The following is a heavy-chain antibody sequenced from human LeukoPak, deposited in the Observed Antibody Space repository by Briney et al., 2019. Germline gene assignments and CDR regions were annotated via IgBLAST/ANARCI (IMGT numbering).Heavy chain of an antibody. D-gene: IGHD2-2*02. CDR1: GGSFSGYY. J-gene: IGHJ5*02. CDR3: AREEGCYTSVCWFDP. V-gene: IGHV4-34*01. CDR2: INHSGST. Sequence: KPSETLSLTCAVYGGSFSGYYWSWIRQPPGKGLEWIGEINHSGSTNYNPSLKSRVTISVDTSKNQFSLKLSSVTAADTAVYYCAREEGCYTSVCWFDPWGQGTLVTVSS.